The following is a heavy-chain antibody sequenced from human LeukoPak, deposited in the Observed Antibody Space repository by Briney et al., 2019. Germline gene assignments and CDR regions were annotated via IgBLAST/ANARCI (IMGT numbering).Heavy chain of an antibody. D-gene: IGHD3-22*01. V-gene: IGHV3-23*01. J-gene: IGHJ4*02. CDR3: AKRGVVIRVILVGFHKEAYYFDS. Sequence: GGSLRLSCAVSGITLSNYGMSWVRQAPGKGLEWVAGISGSGGTTNYADSVKGRFTISRDNPKNTLYLQMNSLRAEDTAVYFCAKRGVVIRVILVGFHKEAYYFDSWSQGALSPSPQ. CDR2: ISGSGGTT. CDR1: GITLSNYG.